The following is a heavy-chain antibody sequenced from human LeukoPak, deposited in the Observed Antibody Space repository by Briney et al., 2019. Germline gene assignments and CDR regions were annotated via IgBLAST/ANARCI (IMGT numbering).Heavy chain of an antibody. D-gene: IGHD3-22*01. Sequence: PGGSLRLSCAASGFTFSDYHMSWLRQAPGKGLEWVSEIRSDSTAIFYADSVKGRFTISRDNAKNSLYLQMNSLRAEDTAVYYCARLHYDSSGYYFDYWGQGTLVTVSS. CDR1: GFTFSDYH. J-gene: IGHJ4*02. V-gene: IGHV3-11*04. CDR2: IRSDSTAI. CDR3: ARLHYDSSGYYFDY.